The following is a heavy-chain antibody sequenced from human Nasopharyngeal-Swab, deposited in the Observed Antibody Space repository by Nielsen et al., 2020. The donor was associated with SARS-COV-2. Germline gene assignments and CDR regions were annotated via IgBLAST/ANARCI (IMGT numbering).Heavy chain of an antibody. CDR1: GDAFISYA. D-gene: IGHD6-19*01. V-gene: IGHV1-8*02. CDR3: ARFGPGYSSGWYGNDY. CDR2: MNPNSGNT. J-gene: IGHJ4*02. Sequence: ASVKVSCKASGDAFISYAFSWVRQAPGQGLEWVGWMNPNSGNTGYAQKFQGRVTMTRNTSISTAYMELSSLRSEDTAVYYCARFGPGYSSGWYGNDYWGQGTLVTVSS.